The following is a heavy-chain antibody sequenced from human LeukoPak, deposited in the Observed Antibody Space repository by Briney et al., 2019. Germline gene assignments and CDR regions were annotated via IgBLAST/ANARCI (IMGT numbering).Heavy chain of an antibody. CDR2: IIPILGIA. D-gene: IGHD3-22*01. V-gene: IGHV1-69*04. CDR1: GGTFSSYA. J-gene: IGHJ4*02. CDR3: ARDNYDSSGYAFAY. Sequence: ASVKVSRKASGGTFSSYAISWVRQAPGQGLEWMGRIIPILGIANYAQKFQGRVTITADKSTSTAYMELSSLRSEDTAVYYCARDNYDSSGYAFAYWGQGTLVTVSS.